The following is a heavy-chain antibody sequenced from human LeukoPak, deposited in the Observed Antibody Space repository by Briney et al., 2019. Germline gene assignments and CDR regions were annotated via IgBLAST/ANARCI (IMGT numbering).Heavy chain of an antibody. D-gene: IGHD3-3*01. V-gene: IGHV3-64*01. J-gene: IGHJ5*02. Sequence: GGSLRLSCAASGFTFSSYAMHWVRQAPGKGLEYVSAISSNGGSTYYANSVKGRFTISRDNTKNTLYLQMGSLRAEDIAVYYCARGYDFWSGYPTFDPWGQGTLVTVSS. CDR3: ARGYDFWSGYPTFDP. CDR1: GFTFSSYA. CDR2: ISSNGGST.